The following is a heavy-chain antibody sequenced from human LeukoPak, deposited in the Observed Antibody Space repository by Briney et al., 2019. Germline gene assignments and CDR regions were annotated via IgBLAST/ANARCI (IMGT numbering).Heavy chain of an antibody. CDR3: ARDATHYGGNSIFDY. J-gene: IGHJ4*02. Sequence: SETLSLTCTVSGGSIGSYYWSWIRQPPGKGLEWIGYIYYSGSTNYNPSLKSRVTISVDTSKNQFSLKLSSVTAADTAVYYCARDATHYGGNSIFDYWGQGTLVTVSS. V-gene: IGHV4-59*01. CDR2: IYYSGST. CDR1: GGSIGSYY. D-gene: IGHD4-23*01.